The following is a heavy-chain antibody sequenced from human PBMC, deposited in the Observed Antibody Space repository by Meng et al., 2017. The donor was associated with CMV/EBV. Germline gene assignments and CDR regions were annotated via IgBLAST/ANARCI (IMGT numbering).Heavy chain of an antibody. CDR2: LNEDGSRT. D-gene: IGHD1-26*01. J-gene: IGHJ4*02. V-gene: IGHV3-74*01. Sequence: SCPASGFTFSTSWMHWVRQVPGEGLVWVSRLNEDGSRTDYADSVKGRFTIFRDNSRNTLYLQMNSLRGDDTAVYYCAMDLSGRVDQWGQGTLVTVSS. CDR1: GFTFSTSW. CDR3: AMDLSGRVDQ.